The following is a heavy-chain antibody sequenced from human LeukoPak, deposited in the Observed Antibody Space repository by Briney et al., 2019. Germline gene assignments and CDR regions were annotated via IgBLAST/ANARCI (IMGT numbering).Heavy chain of an antibody. V-gene: IGHV4-31*03. D-gene: IGHD2-15*01. Sequence: TSQTLSLTCTVSGYSISSGGYYWSWVRHHPGKGLEWIGYIYNSGRTSYNPSLKSRVSISLDTSENQFSLRLSSVTAADTAVYYCARGIVAFIRNWFDPWGQGTLVTVSS. CDR2: IYNSGRT. J-gene: IGHJ5*02. CDR3: ARGIVAFIRNWFDP. CDR1: GYSISSGGYY.